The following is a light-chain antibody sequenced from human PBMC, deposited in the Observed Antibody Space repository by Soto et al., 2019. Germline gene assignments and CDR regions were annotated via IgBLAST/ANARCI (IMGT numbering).Light chain of an antibody. Sequence: AIRMTQSPSSFSASTGDRATITCRASQGISSYLAWYQQKPGKDPKLLIYAASTLQSEVPSRFTGSGSGTEFTLTISCLQSEDFATYYCQQYYSYPRTFGQGTKVEIK. CDR2: AAS. CDR3: QQYYSYPRT. J-gene: IGKJ1*01. CDR1: QGISSY. V-gene: IGKV1-8*01.